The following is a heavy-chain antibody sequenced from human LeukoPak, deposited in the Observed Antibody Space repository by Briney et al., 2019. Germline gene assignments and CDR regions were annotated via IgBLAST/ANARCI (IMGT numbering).Heavy chain of an antibody. CDR3: ARGPNKSDGGNSGSAWFDP. D-gene: IGHD4-23*01. V-gene: IGHV1-8*01. J-gene: IGHJ5*02. CDR1: GYTFTTYD. Sequence: ASVKVSCKASGYTFTTYDINWVRQATGQGLEWMGWMNPNSGNTGYAQKFQGRVTMTRNTSISTAYMELSSLRSEDTAVYYCARGPNKSDGGNSGSAWFDPWGQGTLVTVSS. CDR2: MNPNSGNT.